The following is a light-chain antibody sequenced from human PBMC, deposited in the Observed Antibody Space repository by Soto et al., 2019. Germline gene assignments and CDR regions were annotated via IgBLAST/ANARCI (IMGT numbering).Light chain of an antibody. V-gene: IGLV2-18*02. CDR3: SSYTTSSTYV. CDR1: SSDVGSYNR. CDR2: DVS. Sequence: QSALTQPPSVSGSPGQSVAISCTGTSSDVGSYNRVSWYQQPPGTAPKLMIFDVSNRPSGVPDRFSGSKSGNTASLTISGLQAEDEAYYYCSSYTTSSTYVFGTGTKVPVL. J-gene: IGLJ1*01.